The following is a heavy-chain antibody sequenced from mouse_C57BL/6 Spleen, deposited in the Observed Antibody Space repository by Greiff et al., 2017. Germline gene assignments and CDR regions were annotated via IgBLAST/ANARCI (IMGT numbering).Heavy chain of an antibody. J-gene: IGHJ3*01. D-gene: IGHD1-1*01. CDR3: ARYYYGSSWFAY. CDR2: ISSGSSTI. V-gene: IGHV5-17*01. Sequence: EVQLVESGGGLVKPGGSLKLSCAASGFTFSDYGMHWVRQAPEKGLEWVAYISSGSSTIYYADTVKGRFTISRDNAKNTLFLQMPSLRSEDTAMYYCARYYYGSSWFAYWGQGTLVTVSA. CDR1: GFTFSDYG.